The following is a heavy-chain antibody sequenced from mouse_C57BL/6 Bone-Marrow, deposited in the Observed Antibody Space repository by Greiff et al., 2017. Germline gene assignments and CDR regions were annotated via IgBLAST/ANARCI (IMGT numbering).Heavy chain of an antibody. Sequence: QVQLQQPGAELVMPGASVKLSCKASGYTFTSYWMHWVKQRPGQGLEWIGEIDPSDSYTNYNLKFKGKSTLTVDKSSSTAYMQLSSLTSEDSAVYYCASSVRRYFDYWGQGTTLTVSS. CDR3: ASSVRRYFDY. CDR1: GYTFTSYW. V-gene: IGHV1-69*01. CDR2: IDPSDSYT. J-gene: IGHJ2*01.